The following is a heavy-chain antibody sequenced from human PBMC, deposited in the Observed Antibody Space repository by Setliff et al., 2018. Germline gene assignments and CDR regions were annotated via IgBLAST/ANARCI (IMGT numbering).Heavy chain of an antibody. Sequence: AGGSLRLSCAASGFTFSSYAMNWVRQAPGKGLEWVSSISSSGGTTYDADSVKGRFTISRDNSKNTLYLQMNSLTAEDTAVYYCGRGSFVGATIGYDYWGQGTLVTVSS. CDR3: GRGSFVGATIGYDY. D-gene: IGHD1-26*01. CDR1: GFTFSSYA. V-gene: IGHV3-23*01. CDR2: ISSSGGTT. J-gene: IGHJ4*02.